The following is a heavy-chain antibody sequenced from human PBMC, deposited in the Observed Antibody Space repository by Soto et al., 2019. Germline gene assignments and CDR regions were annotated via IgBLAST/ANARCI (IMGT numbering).Heavy chain of an antibody. J-gene: IGHJ5*02. CDR3: AKGDSSGSFDPSRGYSTPDH. CDR1: GFTFSSYA. Sequence: GGSLRLSCAASGFTFSSYAMSWVRQAPGKGLEWVSGISGSGGVSGISGSGGRTYYADSVKGRFTISRDNFKNALYLQMNSLRAEDTAVYYCAKGDSSGSFDPSRGYSTPDHWGLGTLVTVSS. V-gene: IGHV3-23*01. CDR2: ISGSGGVSGISGSGGRT. D-gene: IGHD2-21*01.